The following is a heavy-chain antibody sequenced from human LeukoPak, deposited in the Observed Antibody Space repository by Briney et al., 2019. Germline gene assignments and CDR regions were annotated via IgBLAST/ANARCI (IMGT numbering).Heavy chain of an antibody. CDR1: GFTFSSYS. CDR3: AKDWGVVTPYYFDY. J-gene: IGHJ4*02. Sequence: GGSLRLSCAASGFTFSSYSMNWVRQAPGKGLEWVSSISGEGDTTHYAESVKGRFTISRDNSKNTLYLHMNSLRAEDTAVYYCAKDWGVVTPYYFDYWGQGTLVTVSS. V-gene: IGHV3-23*01. CDR2: ISGEGDTT. D-gene: IGHD4-23*01.